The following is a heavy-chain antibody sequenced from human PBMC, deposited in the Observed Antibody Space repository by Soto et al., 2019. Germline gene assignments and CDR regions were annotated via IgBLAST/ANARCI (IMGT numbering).Heavy chain of an antibody. CDR2: ISGSGGSR. J-gene: IGHJ4*02. Sequence: EVQLLESGGGLVQPGGSLRLSCAASGFTFSSYAMSWVRQAPGKGLEWVSVISGSGGSRYYADSVKGRFTISRDNSKNTLYLQMTSLRAGDTAVYYCSRRSSGWYFDYWGQGTLVTVSS. CDR3: SRRSSGWYFDY. D-gene: IGHD6-19*01. V-gene: IGHV3-23*01. CDR1: GFTFSSYA.